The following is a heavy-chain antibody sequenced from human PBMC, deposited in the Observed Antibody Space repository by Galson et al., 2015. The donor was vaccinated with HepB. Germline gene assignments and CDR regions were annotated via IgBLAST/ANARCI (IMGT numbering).Heavy chain of an antibody. Sequence: LSLTCTVSGGSISSYYWSWIRQPPGKGLEWIGYIYYSGSTNYNPSLKSRVTISVDTSKNQFSLKLSSVTAADTAVYYCARHQYSGSYYVYWGQGTLVTVSS. V-gene: IGHV4-59*08. CDR2: IYYSGST. J-gene: IGHJ4*02. CDR3: ARHQYSGSYYVY. CDR1: GGSISSYY. D-gene: IGHD1-26*01.